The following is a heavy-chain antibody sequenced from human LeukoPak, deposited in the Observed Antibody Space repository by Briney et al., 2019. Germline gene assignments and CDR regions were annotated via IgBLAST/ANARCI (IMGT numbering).Heavy chain of an antibody. CDR2: IYYTGST. D-gene: IGHD1-14*01. J-gene: IGHJ4*02. V-gene: IGHV4-59*12. CDR3: ARGANRLDS. CDR1: GGSINTYY. Sequence: SETLSLTCSVSGGSINTYYWSWIRQTPGKGLEGIGFIYYTGSTNYNPSLKSRGTISVDTSKSQFSLKLTSVTAADTALYYCARGANRLDSWGRGTLVTVSS.